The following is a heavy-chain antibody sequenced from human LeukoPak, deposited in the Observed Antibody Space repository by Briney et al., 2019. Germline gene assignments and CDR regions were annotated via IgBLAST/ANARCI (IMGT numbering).Heavy chain of an antibody. CDR2: IYPDDSDT. J-gene: IGHJ4*02. CDR3: ARHGPPGVPDC. CDR1: GYRFTSYW. V-gene: IGHV5-51*01. Sequence: GESLKISCQGSGYRFTSYWIAWVRQMPGKGLEWMGIIYPDDSDTRYSPSFQGQVTISADKSISTASLQWGSLKASDTAMYYCARHGPPGVPDCWGQGTLVTVSS. D-gene: IGHD1-1*01.